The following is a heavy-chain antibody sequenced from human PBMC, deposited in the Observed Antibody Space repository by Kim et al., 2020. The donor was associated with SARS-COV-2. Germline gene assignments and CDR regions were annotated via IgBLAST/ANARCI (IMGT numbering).Heavy chain of an antibody. V-gene: IGHV3-48*02. Sequence: YADAVKGRFTISRDNAKNSLYLQMNSLRDEDTAVYYCARDGVGAMILSYWGQGTLVTVSS. CDR3: ARDGVGAMILSY. J-gene: IGHJ4*02. D-gene: IGHD1-26*01.